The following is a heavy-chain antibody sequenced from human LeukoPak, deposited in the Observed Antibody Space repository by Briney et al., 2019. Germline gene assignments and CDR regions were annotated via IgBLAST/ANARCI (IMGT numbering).Heavy chain of an antibody. CDR1: GGSFSDYF. CDR2: INHSGRT. V-gene: IGHV4-34*01. Sequence: PSETLSLTCAVYGGSFSDYFWGWIRQLPGKGLEWIGEINHSGRTYYNPSLKSRVTISVDTSKNQFSLNLSSVTAADTAVYYCARDVVVVPAAIHYGMDVWGQGTTVTVSS. J-gene: IGHJ6*02. D-gene: IGHD2-2*01. CDR3: ARDVVVVPAAIHYGMDV.